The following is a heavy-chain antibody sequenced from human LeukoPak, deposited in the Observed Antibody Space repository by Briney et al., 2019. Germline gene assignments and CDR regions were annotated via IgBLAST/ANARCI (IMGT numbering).Heavy chain of an antibody. J-gene: IGHJ4*02. CDR1: GFTFSDYY. CDR2: ISSSGSTI. D-gene: IGHD6-19*01. CDR3: ARDHTPGIAVAGIGY. V-gene: IGHV3-11*04. Sequence: PGGSLRLSCAASGFTFSDYYMSWIRQAPGKGLEWVSYISSSGSTIYYADSVKGRFTISRDNAKNSLYLQMNSLRAEDTAVYYCARDHTPGIAVAGIGYWGQGTLVTVSS.